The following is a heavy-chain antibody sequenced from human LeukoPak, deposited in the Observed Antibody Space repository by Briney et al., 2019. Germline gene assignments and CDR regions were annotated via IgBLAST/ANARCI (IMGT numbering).Heavy chain of an antibody. D-gene: IGHD3-3*01. J-gene: IGHJ6*02. CDR3: AKDGTIFGVVIASYYYYGMDV. CDR1: GFTFSSYG. V-gene: IGHV3-30*18. CDR2: ISYDGSNK. Sequence: GGSLRLSCAASGFTFSSYGMHWVRQAPGKGLEWVAVISYDGSNKYYADSVKGRFTISRDNSKNTLYLQMNSLRAEDTAVYYCAKDGTIFGVVIASYYYYGMDVWGQGTTVTVSS.